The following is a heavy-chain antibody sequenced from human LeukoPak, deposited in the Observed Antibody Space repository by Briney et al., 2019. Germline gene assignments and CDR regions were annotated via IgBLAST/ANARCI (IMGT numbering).Heavy chain of an antibody. CDR3: TKTTTGYSSGQYPGWPADH. CDR1: GFTLNNYA. CDR2: I. Sequence: GGSLRLSCTASGFTLNNYAMYWVRQAPRKGLEWVAGIKGRFTISRDNSKNTVYLQMDSLRGEDTALYYCTKTTTGYSSGQYPGWPADHWGQGALVTVSS. J-gene: IGHJ4*02. V-gene: IGHV3-23*01. D-gene: IGHD3-22*01.